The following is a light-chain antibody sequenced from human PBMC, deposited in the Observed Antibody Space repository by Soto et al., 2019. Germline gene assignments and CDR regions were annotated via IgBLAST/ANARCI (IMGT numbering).Light chain of an antibody. CDR3: QSYDSSNMV. CDR1: SGSIASNY. Sequence: NFMLTQPHSVSESPGKTVTISCTRSSGSIASNYVQWYQQRPGSSPNTVIYEDNQRPSGVPDRFSGSIDSSSNSASLTISGLKTEDEADYYCQSYDSSNMVFGGGTKDTVL. J-gene: IGLJ2*01. CDR2: EDN. V-gene: IGLV6-57*01.